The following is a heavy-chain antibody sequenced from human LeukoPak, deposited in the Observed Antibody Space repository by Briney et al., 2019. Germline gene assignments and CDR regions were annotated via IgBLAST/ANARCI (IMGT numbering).Heavy chain of an antibody. J-gene: IGHJ1*01. CDR3: ARFDSRRYFQH. D-gene: IGHD3-22*01. CDR1: GGSFSGYY. CDR2: INHSGST. V-gene: IGHV4-34*01. Sequence: SETLSLTCAVYGGSFSGYYWSWVRQPRGKGLEWIGEINHSGSTNYNPSLKSRVTISVDTSKNQFSLKLSSVTAADTAVYYCARFDSRRYFQHWGQGTLVTVSS.